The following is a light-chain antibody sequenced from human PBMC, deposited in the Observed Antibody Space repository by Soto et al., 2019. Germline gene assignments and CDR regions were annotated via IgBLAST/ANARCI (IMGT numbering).Light chain of an antibody. CDR3: MSYIASTTTHWI. CDR2: GVS. J-gene: IGLJ2*01. Sequence: QSALTQPASVSGSPGQSITISCSGTSTDVGHPYNYVSWYQQYPGKAPKLLIFGVSNRPSGISGRFSGSKSGNTASLTISGLPPEDEADYYCMSYIASTTTHWILGGGTKLTVL. V-gene: IGLV2-14*03. CDR1: STDVGHPYNY.